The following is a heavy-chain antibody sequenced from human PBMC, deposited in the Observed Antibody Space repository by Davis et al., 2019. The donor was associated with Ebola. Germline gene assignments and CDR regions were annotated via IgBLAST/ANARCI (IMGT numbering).Heavy chain of an antibody. J-gene: IGHJ4*02. CDR2: IYHSGST. V-gene: IGHV4-30-2*01. Sequence: PSETLSLTCAVSGGSISSGGYSWSWIRQPPGKGLEWIGYIYHSGSTYYNPSLKSRVTISVDTSKNQFSLKLSSVTAADTAVYYCASRYDSSGYGVDYWGQGTLVTVSS. CDR1: GGSISSGGYS. CDR3: ASRYDSSGYGVDY. D-gene: IGHD3-22*01.